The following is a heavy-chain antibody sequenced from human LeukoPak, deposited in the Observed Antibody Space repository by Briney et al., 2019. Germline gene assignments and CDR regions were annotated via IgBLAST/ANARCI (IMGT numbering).Heavy chain of an antibody. CDR2: IYYSGST. J-gene: IGHJ6*02. Sequence: SETLSLTCTVSGGSISSGGYYWSWIRQHPGKGLEWIGYIYYSGSTYYNPSLKSRVTISVDTSKNQFSLKLGSVTAADTAVYYCARASGAELLWFGELPGMDVWGQGTTVTVSS. V-gene: IGHV4-31*03. CDR1: GGSISSGGYY. CDR3: ARASGAELLWFGELPGMDV. D-gene: IGHD3-10*01.